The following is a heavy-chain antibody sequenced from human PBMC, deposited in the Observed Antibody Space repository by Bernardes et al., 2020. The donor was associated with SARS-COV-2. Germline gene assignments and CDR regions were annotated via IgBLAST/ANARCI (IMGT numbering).Heavy chain of an antibody. J-gene: IGHJ4*02. D-gene: IGHD6-19*01. V-gene: IGHV3-33*08. CDR3: ARDGQWLVRGIDY. Sequence: GWSLRLSCAASGFTFCSYGMHWVRQAPGKGLEWVAVIWYDGSNKYYADSVKGRFTISRDNSKNTLYLQMNSLRAEDTAVYYCARDGQWLVRGIDYWGQGTLVTVSS. CDR1: GFTFCSYG. CDR2: IWYDGSNK.